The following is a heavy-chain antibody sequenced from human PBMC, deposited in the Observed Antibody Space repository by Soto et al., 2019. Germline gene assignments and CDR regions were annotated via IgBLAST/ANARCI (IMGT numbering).Heavy chain of an antibody. J-gene: IGHJ6*02. V-gene: IGHV4-31*03. CDR2: IYYSGST. CDR3: ARDYGDDAPSNYYYYGMDV. Sequence: QVQLQESGPGLVKPSQTLSLTCTVSGGSISSGGYYWSWIRQHPGKGLEWIGYIYYSGSTYYNPSLKSRVTLSVDTSKNQFSLKLSSVTAADTAVYYCARDYGDDAPSNYYYYGMDVWGQGTTVTVSS. D-gene: IGHD2-21*02. CDR1: GGSISSGGYY.